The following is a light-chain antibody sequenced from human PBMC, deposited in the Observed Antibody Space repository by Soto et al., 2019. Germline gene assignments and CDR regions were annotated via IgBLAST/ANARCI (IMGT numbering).Light chain of an antibody. Sequence: DVVLTQSPLSLSVSPGEPASISCRCSQSLLHGNGYISFDWYLQRPGQSPQLLIYLGSNRASGVPDRFSGTGSVTEFTLKISRVEPEDVGVYYCMQAVQIPITFGQGTRLEIK. CDR2: LGS. CDR1: QSLLHGNGYIS. CDR3: MQAVQIPIT. J-gene: IGKJ5*01. V-gene: IGKV2-28*01.